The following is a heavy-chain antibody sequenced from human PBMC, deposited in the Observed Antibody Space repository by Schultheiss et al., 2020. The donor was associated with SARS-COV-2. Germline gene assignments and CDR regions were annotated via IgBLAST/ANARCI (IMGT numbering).Heavy chain of an antibody. CDR3: ARGGRYVAWFDP. V-gene: IGHV4-30-4*01. CDR1: GGSISSGDYY. D-gene: IGHD5-24*01. J-gene: IGHJ5*02. CDR2: IYYSGST. Sequence: SETLSLTCTVSGGSISSGDYYWGWIRQPPGKGLEWIGYIYYSGSTYYNPSLKSRVTISVDTSKNQFSLKLSSVTAADTAVYYCARGGRYVAWFDPWGQGTLVTVSS.